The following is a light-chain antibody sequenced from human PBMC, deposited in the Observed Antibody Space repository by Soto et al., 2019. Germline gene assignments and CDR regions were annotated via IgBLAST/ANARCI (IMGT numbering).Light chain of an antibody. V-gene: IGLV2-14*01. CDR3: SSFTISRNTVI. CDR1: SSDIGRYKY. Sequence: QSALIQPASVSVSPGQSITISCTGTSSDIGRYKYVSWYQHHPDKAPKLLIYEVSNRPSGVSSRFSGSKSGNAASLIISGLQAEDEADYYCSSFTISRNTVIFGGGTKVTVL. J-gene: IGLJ2*01. CDR2: EVS.